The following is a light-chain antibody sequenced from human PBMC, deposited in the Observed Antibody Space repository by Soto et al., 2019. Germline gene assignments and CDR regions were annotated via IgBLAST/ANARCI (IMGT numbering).Light chain of an antibody. Sequence: EIVLTQAPGTLSLSPGERATLSCRASQSVSSNLAWYQQKPGQAPRLLIYGASTRATGIPARFSGSGSGTEFTLTISSLQSEDFAVYYCQQYNNWPPITFGQGTRLEI. CDR3: QQYNNWPPIT. CDR2: GAS. V-gene: IGKV3-15*01. J-gene: IGKJ5*01. CDR1: QSVSSN.